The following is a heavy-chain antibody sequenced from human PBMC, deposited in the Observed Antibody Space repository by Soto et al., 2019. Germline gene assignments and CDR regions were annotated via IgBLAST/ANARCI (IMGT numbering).Heavy chain of an antibody. CDR3: AREGYSSSWTGNLTYYYYYGMDV. CDR1: GGTFSSYA. D-gene: IGHD6-13*01. Sequence: SVKVSCKASGGTFSSYAISWVRQAPGQGLEWMGGIIPIFGTANYAQKFQGRVTITADESTSTAYMELSSLRSEDTAVYYCAREGYSSSWTGNLTYYYYYGMDVWGQGTRVTVSS. V-gene: IGHV1-69*13. CDR2: IIPIFGTA. J-gene: IGHJ6*02.